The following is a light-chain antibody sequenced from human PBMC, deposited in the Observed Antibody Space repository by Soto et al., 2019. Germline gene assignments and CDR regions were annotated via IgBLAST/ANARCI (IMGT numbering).Light chain of an antibody. J-gene: IGKJ5*01. CDR1: QSVTSF. CDR2: GAS. CDR3: QQYGSSPRIT. V-gene: IGKV3-20*01. Sequence: EIVLTQSPGTLSLSPGGRATLSCRASQSVTSFLAWYEQKPGQAPRLLIYGASSRATGIPDRFSGSGSGTDFTLTISRLEPEDYAVYYCQQYGSSPRITFGLGTRLEIK.